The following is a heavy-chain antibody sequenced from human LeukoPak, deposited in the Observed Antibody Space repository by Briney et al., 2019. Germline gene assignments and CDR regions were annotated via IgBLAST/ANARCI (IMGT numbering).Heavy chain of an antibody. D-gene: IGHD2-15*01. CDR1: GASISSSNSY. J-gene: IGHJ6*03. Sequence: PSETLSLTCTVSGASISSSNSYWGWIRQPPGKGLEWIGSIYYTGNTYYNPSLKSRVTISVDTSKNQFSLKLSSVTAADTAAYYCARGYCSGGSCYSYYYYNYMDVWGKGTTVTVSS. CDR2: IYYTGNT. V-gene: IGHV4-39*07. CDR3: ARGYCSGGSCYSYYYYNYMDV.